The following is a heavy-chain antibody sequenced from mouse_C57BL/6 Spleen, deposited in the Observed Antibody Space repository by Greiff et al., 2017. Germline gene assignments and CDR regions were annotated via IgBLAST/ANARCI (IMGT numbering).Heavy chain of an antibody. Sequence: EVQLVESGEGLVKPGGSLKLSCAASGFTFSSYAMSWVRQTPEKRLEWVAYLSSGGDYIYYAATVKGRFTIRRDNARNTLYLQMRSLKSEDTAMYYCTRDQDYDGYAMDYWGQGTSVTVSS. CDR3: TRDQDYDGYAMDY. V-gene: IGHV5-9-1*02. J-gene: IGHJ4*01. CDR2: LSSGGDYI. CDR1: GFTFSSYA. D-gene: IGHD2-4*01.